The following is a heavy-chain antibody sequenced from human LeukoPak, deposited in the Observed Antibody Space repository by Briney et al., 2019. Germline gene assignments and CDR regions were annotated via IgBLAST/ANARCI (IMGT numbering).Heavy chain of an antibody. Sequence: GGSLRLSCAGSGFTFSSYSMNWVRQAPGKGLEWVSSISSSSSYIYYADSVKGRFTISRDNAKNTLYLQMNSLRAEDTSVYYCATSSYGGNFGLFDYWGQGILVTVSS. J-gene: IGHJ4*02. V-gene: IGHV3-21*01. D-gene: IGHD4-23*01. CDR3: ATSSYGGNFGLFDY. CDR2: ISSSSSYI. CDR1: GFTFSSYS.